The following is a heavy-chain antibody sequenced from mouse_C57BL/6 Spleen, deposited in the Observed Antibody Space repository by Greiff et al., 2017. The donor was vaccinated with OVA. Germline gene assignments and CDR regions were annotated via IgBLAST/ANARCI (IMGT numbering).Heavy chain of an antibody. V-gene: IGHV3-6*01. CDR2: ISYDGSN. J-gene: IGHJ3*01. CDR1: GYSITSGYY. CDR3: ASGSNWFAY. Sequence: DVKLQESGPGLVKPSQSLSLTCSVTGYSITSGYYWNWIRQFPGNKLEWMGYISYDGSNNYNPSLKNRISITRDTSKNQFFLKLNSVTTEDTATYYCASGSNWFAYWGQGTLVTVSA. D-gene: IGHD2-5*01.